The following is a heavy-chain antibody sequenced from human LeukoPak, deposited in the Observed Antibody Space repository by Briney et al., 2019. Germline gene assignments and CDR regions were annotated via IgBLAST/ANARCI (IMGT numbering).Heavy chain of an antibody. J-gene: IGHJ5*02. CDR3: ARPGLYYYDSSGSKSWFDP. Sequence: SETLSLTCTVSGGSISSYYWSWIRQPPGKGLEWIGYIYYSGSTNYNPSLKSRVTISVDTSKNQFSLKLSSVTVADTAVYYCARPGLYYYDSSGSKSWFDPWGQGTLVTVSS. V-gene: IGHV4-59*08. CDR1: GGSISSYY. D-gene: IGHD3-22*01. CDR2: IYYSGST.